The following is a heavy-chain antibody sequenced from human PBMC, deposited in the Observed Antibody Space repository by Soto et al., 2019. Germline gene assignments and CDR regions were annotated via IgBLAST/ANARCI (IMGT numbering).Heavy chain of an antibody. CDR2: ISSSGGSP. V-gene: IGHV3-23*01. CDR1: GFTFSNYA. CDR3: AKRVGPPNFDY. D-gene: IGHD1-26*01. J-gene: IGHJ4*02. Sequence: EVQLLESGGGLVQPGGSLRLSCAASGFTFSNYAMSWVRQAPGKGLEWVSAISSSGGSPYYADSVKGRFTISRDNSKNTLYLQMNSLRAEDTAVYYCAKRVGPPNFDYWGPGTLVTVSS.